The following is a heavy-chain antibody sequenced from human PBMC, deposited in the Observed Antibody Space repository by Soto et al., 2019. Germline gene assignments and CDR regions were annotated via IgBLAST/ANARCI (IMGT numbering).Heavy chain of an antibody. V-gene: IGHV3-15*01. D-gene: IGHD3-22*01. Sequence: GGSLRLSCAASGFTFSNAWMSWVRQAPGKGLEWVGRIKSKTDGGTTDYTAPVKGRFTISRDDSKNTLYLQMNSLKTEDTAVYYCTADTYYYDSRAHFDLWGRGTLVTVSS. CDR1: GFTFSNAW. CDR3: TADTYYYDSRAHFDL. J-gene: IGHJ2*01. CDR2: IKSKTDGGTT.